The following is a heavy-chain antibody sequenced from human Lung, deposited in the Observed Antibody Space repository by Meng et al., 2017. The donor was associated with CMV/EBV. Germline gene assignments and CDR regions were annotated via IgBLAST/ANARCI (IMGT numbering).Heavy chain of an antibody. V-gene: IGHV3-20*04. CDR1: GFTFDDYV. D-gene: IGHD4-11*01. CDR2: INWNGGST. CDR3: ARGLMDYSNYGLPQRPRTQTVDY. Sequence: GEXXKISCAASGFTFDDYVMSWVRQAPGKGLEWVSGINWNGGSTGYADSVKGRFTISRDNAKNSLYLQMNSLRAEDTALYYCARGLMDYSNYGLPQRPRTQTVDYWXQGTXVTVSS. J-gene: IGHJ4*02.